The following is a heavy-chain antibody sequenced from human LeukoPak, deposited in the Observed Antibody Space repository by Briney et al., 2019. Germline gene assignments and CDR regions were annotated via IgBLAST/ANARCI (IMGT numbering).Heavy chain of an antibody. CDR2: IKSKAYGGTT. D-gene: IGHD3-10*01. CDR3: TRVGYGSTTFDY. Sequence: PGGSLRLSCAASGFTFDDYAMHWVRQAPGKGLEWVGFIKSKAYGGTTEYAASVKGRFTISRDDSKSIAYLQMNSLKTEDTALYYCTRVGYGSTTFDYWGQGTLVTVSS. V-gene: IGHV3-49*04. CDR1: GFTFDDYA. J-gene: IGHJ4*02.